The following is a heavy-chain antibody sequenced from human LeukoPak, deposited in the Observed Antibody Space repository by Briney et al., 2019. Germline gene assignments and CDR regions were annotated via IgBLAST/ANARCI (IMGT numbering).Heavy chain of an antibody. J-gene: IGHJ4*02. V-gene: IGHV3-23*01. CDR3: AKDMRGVVLVPRAYYFDS. CDR2: ISGSDGAT. CDR1: GFTFSAYG. D-gene: IGHD2-8*02. Sequence: GGSLRLSCVGSGFTFSAYGMSWVRQAPGKGLESVSCISGSDGATSYADSVKGRFTISRDNSKNTLYLQMNSLRAEDTAVYYCAKDMRGVVLVPRAYYFDSWGQGTLVTVSS.